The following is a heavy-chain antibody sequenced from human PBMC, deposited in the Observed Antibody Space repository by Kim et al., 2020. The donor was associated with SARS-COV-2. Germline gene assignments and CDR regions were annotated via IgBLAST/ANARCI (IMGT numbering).Heavy chain of an antibody. J-gene: IGHJ4*02. CDR2: IKYDGSET. D-gene: IGHD1-26*01. Sequence: GGSLRLSCSASGFSFINFWMGWVRQTPGKGLEWVANIKYDGSETYYAESVKGRFTISRDNGENSVYLQMNSLRAADTGVYYCTRVVADPPYRNDYWGQGALVTASS. V-gene: IGHV3-7*04. CDR3: TRVVADPPYRNDY. CDR1: GFSFINFW.